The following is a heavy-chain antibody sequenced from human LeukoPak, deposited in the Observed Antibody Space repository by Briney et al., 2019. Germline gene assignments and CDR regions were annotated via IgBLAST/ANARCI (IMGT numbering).Heavy chain of an antibody. Sequence: GGSLRLSYAASGFTFSSYAMSWVRQAPGKGLEWVSDISGSGGSTYYADSVRGRFTISRDNSKSTLYLQMNSLRAEDTAVYYCAKPNYDILTGPFDYWGQGTLVTVSS. D-gene: IGHD3-9*01. CDR1: GFTFSSYA. CDR3: AKPNYDILTGPFDY. CDR2: ISGSGGST. J-gene: IGHJ4*02. V-gene: IGHV3-23*01.